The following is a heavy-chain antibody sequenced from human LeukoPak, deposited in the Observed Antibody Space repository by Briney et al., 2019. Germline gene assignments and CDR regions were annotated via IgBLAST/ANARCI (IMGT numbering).Heavy chain of an antibody. Sequence: GGSLRLSCAASGFTFSSYAMSWVRQAPGKGLGWVSTISGSGGSTYYADSVKGRFTISRDNSKNTLYLQMNSLRAEDTAVYYCAKIPIYCSGGSCYTPYWGQGTLVTVSS. D-gene: IGHD2-15*01. CDR1: GFTFSSYA. J-gene: IGHJ4*02. V-gene: IGHV3-23*01. CDR2: ISGSGGST. CDR3: AKIPIYCSGGSCYTPY.